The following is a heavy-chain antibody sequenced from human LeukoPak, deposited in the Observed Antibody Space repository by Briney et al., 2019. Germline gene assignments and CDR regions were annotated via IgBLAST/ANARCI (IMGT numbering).Heavy chain of an antibody. Sequence: PSETLSLTCTVSGGSISSYYWSWIRQPPGKGLEWIGYIYYSGSTNYNPSLKSRVTISLDATKDQFSLKLSSVTAADTAVYYCATFLYYYGSGSSDYWGQGTLVTVSS. CDR2: IYYSGST. CDR3: ATFLYYYGSGSSDY. J-gene: IGHJ4*02. D-gene: IGHD3-10*01. CDR1: GGSISSYY. V-gene: IGHV4-59*08.